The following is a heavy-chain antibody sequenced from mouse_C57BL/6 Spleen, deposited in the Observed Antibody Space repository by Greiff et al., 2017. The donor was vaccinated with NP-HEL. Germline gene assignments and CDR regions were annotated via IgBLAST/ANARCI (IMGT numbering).Heavy chain of an antibody. CDR3: ARWRYAMDY. CDR2: ISYDGSN. J-gene: IGHJ4*01. Sequence: EVQLVESGPGLVKPSQSLSLTCSVTGYSITSGYYWNWIRQFPGNKLEWMGYISYDGSNNYNPSLKNRISITRDTSKNQFFLKLNSVTTEDTATYYCARWRYAMDYWGQGTSVTVSS. V-gene: IGHV3-6*01. CDR1: GYSITSGYY.